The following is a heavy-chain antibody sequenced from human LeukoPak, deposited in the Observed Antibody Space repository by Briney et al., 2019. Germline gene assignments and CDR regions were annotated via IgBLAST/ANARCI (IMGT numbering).Heavy chain of an antibody. D-gene: IGHD6-13*01. J-gene: IGHJ4*02. V-gene: IGHV3-23*01. CDR1: GFTFSSYA. Sequence: GGSLRLSCAASGFTFSSYAMSWVRQAPGKGLEWVSAISGSGGSAYYADSVKGRFTISRDNSKNTLYLQMNSLRAEDTAVYYCAKDTSWAAAGDYFDYWGQGTLVTVSS. CDR2: ISGSGGSA. CDR3: AKDTSWAAAGDYFDY.